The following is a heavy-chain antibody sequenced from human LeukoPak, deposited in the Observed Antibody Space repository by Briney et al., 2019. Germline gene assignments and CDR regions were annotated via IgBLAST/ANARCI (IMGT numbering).Heavy chain of an antibody. D-gene: IGHD2-21*02. CDR1: GYTFINYD. J-gene: IGHJ4*02. Sequence: ASVKVSCTASGYTFINYDIHWVRQATGQGLEWMGRVNANSGKTGFAQKFQGRLTMTTNTSISTAYMELSSLRSDDTAVYYCAKRVTYYRPGYDIWGQGTLVTVSS. V-gene: IGHV1-8*01. CDR3: AKRVTYYRPGYDI. CDR2: VNANSGKT.